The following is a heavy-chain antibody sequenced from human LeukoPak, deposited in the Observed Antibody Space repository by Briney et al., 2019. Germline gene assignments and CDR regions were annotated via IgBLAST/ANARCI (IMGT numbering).Heavy chain of an antibody. CDR3: ARVGAFIAAAGKPFDY. CDR1: GGSISSSSYY. J-gene: IGHJ4*02. Sequence: PSETLSLTCTVSGGSISSSSYYWGWIRQPPGQGLEWIGETNHDGSTDYNPSLDSRVTISVDTSNNQFSLKVTSMTAADTAVYYCARVGAFIAAAGKPFDYWGQGTLVTVSS. CDR2: TNHDGST. D-gene: IGHD6-13*01. V-gene: IGHV4-39*07.